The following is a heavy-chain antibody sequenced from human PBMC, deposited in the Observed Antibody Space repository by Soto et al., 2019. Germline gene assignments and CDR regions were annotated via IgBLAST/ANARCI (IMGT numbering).Heavy chain of an antibody. CDR1: GYTFTGYY. CDR3: ARGIAAAADDGWFDP. Sequence: ASVKVSCKASGYTFTGYYMHWVRQAPGRGLEWMGWINPNSGGTNYAQKFQGWVTMTRDTSISTAYMELSRLRSDDTAVYYCARGIAAAADDGWFDPWGQGTLVTVSS. J-gene: IGHJ5*02. CDR2: INPNSGGT. D-gene: IGHD6-13*01. V-gene: IGHV1-2*04.